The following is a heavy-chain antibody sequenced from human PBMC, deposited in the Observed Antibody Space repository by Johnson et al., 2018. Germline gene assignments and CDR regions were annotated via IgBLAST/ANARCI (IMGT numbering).Heavy chain of an antibody. CDR2: IHYSGNT. CDR1: GGSISSSF. J-gene: IGHJ3*02. D-gene: IGHD3-22*01. V-gene: IGHV4-59*01. CDR3: ARGSGSSAYYVDAFDI. Sequence: QVRLQESGPGLVKPSETLSLTCNVSGGSISSSFWSWIRQPPGKGLEWITYIHYSGNTNYNPSLKSRGTILLDTSKNQFSLKLSSVTAADTAAYYCARGSGSSAYYVDAFDIWGQGTMVTVSS.